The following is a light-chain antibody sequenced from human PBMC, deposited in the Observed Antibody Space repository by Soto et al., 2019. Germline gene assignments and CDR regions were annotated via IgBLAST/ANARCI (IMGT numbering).Light chain of an antibody. CDR1: QSINSN. Sequence: TQSPATLSVSPGDRATLSCRASQSINSNLAWYQQQPGQAPRLLIYGASTRATGIPDRFSGSGSGTDFTLTISRLEPEDFAVYYCQQYGSSPTTFGQGTKVDI. CDR3: QQYGSSPTT. CDR2: GAS. V-gene: IGKV3-20*01. J-gene: IGKJ1*01.